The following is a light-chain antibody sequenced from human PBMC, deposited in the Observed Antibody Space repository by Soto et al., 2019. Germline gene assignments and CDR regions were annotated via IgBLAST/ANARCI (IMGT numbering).Light chain of an antibody. CDR3: QQYGSSPKT. CDR1: QSVSSNY. V-gene: IGKV3-20*01. CDR2: GAS. Sequence: EIVLTQSPGTLSLSPGERATLSCRASQSVSSNYLAWYQQKPDQAPRLLIFGASSRASGIPDRFSGSGSGTDFTLTISRLEPEDFAVYYCQQYGSSPKTFGQGTKVDIK. J-gene: IGKJ1*01.